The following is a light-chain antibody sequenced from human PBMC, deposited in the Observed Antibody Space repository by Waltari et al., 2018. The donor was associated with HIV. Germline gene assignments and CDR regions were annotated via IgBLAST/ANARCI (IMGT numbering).Light chain of an antibody. CDR2: RAR. J-gene: IGKJ2*01. CDR3: QQFEIWPSYT. V-gene: IGKV3-15*01. CDR1: QGVGTN. Sequence: TQSPAILSASPGDRVTLTCRASQGVGTNLAWYKHKSGKAPRRLRARARTPAPGVPGRFSGSGSGTYFTFTSSNLQSDDFAVYYCQQFEIWPSYTFGQGTKL.